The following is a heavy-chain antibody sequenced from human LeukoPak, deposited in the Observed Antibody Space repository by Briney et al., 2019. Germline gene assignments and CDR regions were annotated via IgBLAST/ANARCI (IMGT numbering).Heavy chain of an antibody. Sequence: GASVKVSCKASGYTFTSYGISWVRQAPGQGLEWMGWISAYNGNTHYAQRLQGRVTMTTDTSTSTAYMELRSLRSDDTAMYYCARKEQQLAFAYWGQGTLVTVSS. V-gene: IGHV1-18*04. D-gene: IGHD6-13*01. CDR1: GYTFTSYG. J-gene: IGHJ4*02. CDR3: ARKEQQLAFAY. CDR2: ISAYNGNT.